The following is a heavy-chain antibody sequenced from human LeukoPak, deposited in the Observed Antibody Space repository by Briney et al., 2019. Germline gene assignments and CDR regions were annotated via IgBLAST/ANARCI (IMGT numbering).Heavy chain of an antibody. Sequence: GETLKISCKGSGESITSYWIVRVRQMPGKGLEWMVIIYPGDSDTIYSLSFQGEVTISADKSISPAYLQWSSLKASDTAMYYCARHGFVVVPAGAFDIWGQGTMVTVSS. V-gene: IGHV5-51*01. CDR3: ARHGFVVVPAGAFDI. D-gene: IGHD2-2*01. CDR2: IYPGDSDT. J-gene: IGHJ3*02. CDR1: GESITSYW.